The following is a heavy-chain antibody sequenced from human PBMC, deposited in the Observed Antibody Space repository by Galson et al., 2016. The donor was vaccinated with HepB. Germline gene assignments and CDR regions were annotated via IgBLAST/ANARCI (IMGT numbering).Heavy chain of an antibody. Sequence: SVKVSCKASGYTFTDYYMHWVRQAPGQGLEHMGRININVGGTNYVQKFQGRVTMTRDTSISTAYMDLSSLTSNDTAVYYCARDPTETSIAVAGRGSGWGQGTLVTVSS. D-gene: IGHD6-19*01. CDR3: ARDPTETSIAVAGRGSG. CDR1: GYTFTDYY. V-gene: IGHV1-2*06. J-gene: IGHJ4*02. CDR2: ININVGGT.